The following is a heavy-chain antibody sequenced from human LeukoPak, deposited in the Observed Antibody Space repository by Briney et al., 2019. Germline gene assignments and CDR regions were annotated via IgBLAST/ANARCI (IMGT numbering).Heavy chain of an antibody. CDR2: TYSGGST. CDR3: ARGVALHSDGWTPPVY. J-gene: IGHJ4*02. Sequence: PGGSLRLSCAASGFTVSSNYMSWVRQAPGKGLEWVSVTYSGGSTYYVDSVKGRFTISRDNSKNTLYLQMNSLRDEDTAVYYCARGVALHSDGWTPPVYWGQGTLVTVSS. V-gene: IGHV3-66*01. D-gene: IGHD6-19*01. CDR1: GFTVSSNY.